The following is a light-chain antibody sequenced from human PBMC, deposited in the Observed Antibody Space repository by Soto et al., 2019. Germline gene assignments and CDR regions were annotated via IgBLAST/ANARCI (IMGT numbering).Light chain of an antibody. CDR1: QSISNW. CDR2: DAS. Sequence: RGCQSISNWLAWYQQKPGKAPTLIIFDASRLESGFPSRFSGSGSGAEFTLTIRKLQTDDFATYYCQHYTTSSPKWKCGNGTKVDIK. CDR3: QHYTTSSPKWK. V-gene: IGKV1-5*01. J-gene: IGKJ1*01.